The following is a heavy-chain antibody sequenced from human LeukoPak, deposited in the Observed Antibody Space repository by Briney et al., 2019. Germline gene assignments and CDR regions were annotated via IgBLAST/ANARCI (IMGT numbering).Heavy chain of an antibody. CDR1: GIRLSNDG. D-gene: IGHD3-22*01. CDR2: ISDSGGRT. V-gene: IGHV3-23*01. J-gene: IGHJ4*02. CDR3: AKRGVVIRVILVGFHKEAYYFDS. Sequence: RGSLRLSCAVSGIRLSNDGMSWVRQAPGKGLEWVAGISDSGGRTNYADSVKGRFTISRDNSKNTLYLQMNRLRAEDTAVYFCAKRGVVIRVILVGFHKEAYYFDSWGQRALVTVSS.